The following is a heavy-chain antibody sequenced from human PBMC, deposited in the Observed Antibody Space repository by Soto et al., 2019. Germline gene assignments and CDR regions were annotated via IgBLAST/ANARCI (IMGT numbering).Heavy chain of an antibody. CDR2: IIPIFGTA. D-gene: IGHD6-13*01. CDR3: AREFKEVQQLGNYYYDYGMDV. CDR1: GGTFSSYA. V-gene: IGHV1-69*13. Sequence: SVKVSCKASGGTFSSYAISWVRQAPGQGLEWMGGIIPIFGTANYAQKFQGRVTITADESTSTAYMELSSLRSEDTAVYYCAREFKEVQQLGNYYYDYGMDVWGQGTTVTVSS. J-gene: IGHJ6*02.